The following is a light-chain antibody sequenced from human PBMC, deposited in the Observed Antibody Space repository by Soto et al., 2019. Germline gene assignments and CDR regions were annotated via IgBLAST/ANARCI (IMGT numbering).Light chain of an antibody. Sequence: KVLTQSPAMLALSPGEGASLSCRASQSVTSNYFGWYQQKPGQAPRLIIYATSRRATGIPDRFRGSGSGTDFTLTISRVEPEDFAVYYCQQYEASPWTFGQGTKVELK. J-gene: IGKJ1*01. CDR1: QSVTSNY. V-gene: IGKV3-20*01. CDR2: ATS. CDR3: QQYEASPWT.